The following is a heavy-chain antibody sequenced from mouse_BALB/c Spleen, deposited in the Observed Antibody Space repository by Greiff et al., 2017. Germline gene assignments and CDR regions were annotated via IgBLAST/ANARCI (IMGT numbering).Heavy chain of an antibody. CDR1: GFTFTDYY. Sequence: EVMLVESGGGLVQPGGSLRLSCATSGFTFTDYYMSWVRQPPGKALEWLGFIRNKANGYTTEYSASVKGRFTISRDNSQSILYLQMNTLRAEDSATDYCARVNGPIWYFDVWGAGTTVTVSS. D-gene: IGHD6-5*01. CDR3: ARVNGPIWYFDV. V-gene: IGHV7-3*02. CDR2: IRNKANGYTT. J-gene: IGHJ1*01.